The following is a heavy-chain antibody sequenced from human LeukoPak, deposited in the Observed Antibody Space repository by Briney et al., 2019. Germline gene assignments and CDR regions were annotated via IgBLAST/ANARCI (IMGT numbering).Heavy chain of an antibody. CDR1: GYTFTSYG. Sequence: GASVKVSCKASGYTFTSYGISWVRQAPGQGLEWMGWISAYNGNTNYAQKLQGGVTMTTDTSTSTAYMELRSLRSDDTAVYYCARDLAPKFRGAPEIDYWGQGTLVTVSS. D-gene: IGHD3-10*01. V-gene: IGHV1-18*01. CDR2: ISAYNGNT. CDR3: ARDLAPKFRGAPEIDY. J-gene: IGHJ4*02.